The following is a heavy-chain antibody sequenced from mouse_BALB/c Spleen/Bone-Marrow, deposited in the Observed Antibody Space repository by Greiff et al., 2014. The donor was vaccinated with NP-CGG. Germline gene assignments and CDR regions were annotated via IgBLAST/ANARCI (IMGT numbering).Heavy chain of an antibody. CDR1: GYTFTEYT. V-gene: IGHV1-18*01. Sequence: VQLKESGPDLVKPGASVKISCKTSGYTFTEYTMHWVKQSPVKSLEWIGGINPNNGGTSYSQKFKGKATWTVDKSSSTPHMEHSSLTSEDSAVYYCARGWLLRNYFDYWGQGTTLTVSS. D-gene: IGHD2-3*01. CDR3: ARGWLLRNYFDY. J-gene: IGHJ2*01. CDR2: INPNNGGT.